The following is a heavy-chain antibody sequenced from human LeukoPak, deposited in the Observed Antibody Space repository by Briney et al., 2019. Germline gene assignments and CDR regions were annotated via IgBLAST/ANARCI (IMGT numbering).Heavy chain of an antibody. CDR1: GFTFNNVG. D-gene: IGHD1-14*01. Sequence: PGGSLRLSCAASGFTFNNVGMSWVRQAPGKGLEWVSSISGSDETTYYAGSVKGRFTISRDNSKNTLYLQMNSLRAEDTAVYYCAKLHNLNSDYWGQGTLVTVSS. J-gene: IGHJ4*02. CDR2: ISGSDETT. V-gene: IGHV3-23*01. CDR3: AKLHNLNSDY.